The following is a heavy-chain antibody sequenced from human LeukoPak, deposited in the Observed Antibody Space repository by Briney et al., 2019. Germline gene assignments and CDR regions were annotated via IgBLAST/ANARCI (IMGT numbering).Heavy chain of an antibody. CDR3: ARDLWDDSSGYLYWFDP. D-gene: IGHD3-22*01. J-gene: IGHJ5*02. Sequence: SETLSLTCAVYGGSFSGYYWSWIRQPPGKGLEWIGEINHSGSTNYNPSLKSRVTMSVDTSKNQFSLKLSSVTAADTAVYYCARDLWDDSSGYLYWFDPWGQGTLVTVSS. CDR2: INHSGST. CDR1: GGSFSGYY. V-gene: IGHV4-34*01.